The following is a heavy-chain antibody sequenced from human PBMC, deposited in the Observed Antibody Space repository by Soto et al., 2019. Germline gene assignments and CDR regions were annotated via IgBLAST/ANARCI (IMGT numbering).Heavy chain of an antibody. CDR1: GFTFSSYA. V-gene: IGHV3-23*01. J-gene: IGHJ1*01. Sequence: GGSLRLSCAASGFTFSSYAMSWVRQAPGKGLEWVSAITGSGVSTYYADSVKGRFTISRDNSKNTLYLQMKSLRAEDTAVYYCAKDRSCSGGSCYSGEYFQHWGQGTLVTVSS. CDR2: ITGSGVST. CDR3: AKDRSCSGGSCYSGEYFQH. D-gene: IGHD2-15*01.